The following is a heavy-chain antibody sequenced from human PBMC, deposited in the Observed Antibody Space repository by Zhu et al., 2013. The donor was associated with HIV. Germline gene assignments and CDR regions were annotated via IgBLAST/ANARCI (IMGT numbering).Heavy chain of an antibody. CDR1: GGTFSSYA. V-gene: IGHV1-69*01. CDR3: ARSLLSGYSSGWSLDAFDI. CDR2: IIPIFGTA. J-gene: IGHJ3*02. D-gene: IGHD6-19*01. Sequence: QVQLVQSGAEVKKPGSSVKVSCKASGGTFSSYAISWVRQAPGQGLEWMGGIIPIFGTANYAQKFQGRVTITADESTSTAYMELSSLRSEDTAVYYCARSLLSGYSSGWSLDAFDIWGQGTMVTVSS.